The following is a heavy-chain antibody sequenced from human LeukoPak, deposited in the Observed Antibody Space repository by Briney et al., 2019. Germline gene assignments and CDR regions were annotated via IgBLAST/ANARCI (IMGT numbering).Heavy chain of an antibody. CDR3: AADSLGRNWYFDL. J-gene: IGHJ2*01. Sequence: SVKVSCKASGFTFTSSAMQWVRQARGQRLEWIGWIVVGSGNTNYAQKFQERVTITRDMSKSTAYMELSSLRSEDTAVYYCAADSLGRNWYFDLWGRGTLVTVSS. CDR2: IVVGSGNT. D-gene: IGHD3-16*01. CDR1: GFTFTSSA. V-gene: IGHV1-58*02.